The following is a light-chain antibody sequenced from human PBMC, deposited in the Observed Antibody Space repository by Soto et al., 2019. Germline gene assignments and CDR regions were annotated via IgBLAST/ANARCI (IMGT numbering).Light chain of an antibody. CDR3: SSYAGTNTLVL. V-gene: IGLV2-14*01. Sequence: QLVLTQPASVSGSPGQSITISCTGTSSDIGGYNYVSWFQQHPGKAPKLIIYDVNNRPSGVSNRFSGSKSGTTASLAISGLQAEDEAEYFCSSYAGTNTLVLFGGGTQLTVL. CDR2: DVN. CDR1: SSDIGGYNY. J-gene: IGLJ2*01.